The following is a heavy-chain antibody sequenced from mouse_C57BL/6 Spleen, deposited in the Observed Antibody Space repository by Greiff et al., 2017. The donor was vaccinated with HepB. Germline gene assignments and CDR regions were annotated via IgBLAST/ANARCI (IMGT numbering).Heavy chain of an antibody. J-gene: IGHJ2*01. CDR2: INYDGSST. D-gene: IGHD1-1*01. V-gene: IGHV5-16*01. Sequence: EVQRVESEGGLVQPGSSMKLSCTASGFTFSDYYMAWVRQVPEKGLEWVANINYDGSSTYYLDSLKSRFIISRDNAKNILYLQMSSLKSEDTATYYCARAGTTVVATGFDYWGQGTTLTVSS. CDR3: ARAGTTVVATGFDY. CDR1: GFTFSDYY.